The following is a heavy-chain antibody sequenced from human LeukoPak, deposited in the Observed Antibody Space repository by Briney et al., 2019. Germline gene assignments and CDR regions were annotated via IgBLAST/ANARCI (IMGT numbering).Heavy chain of an antibody. CDR3: ARGYIYGYHY. CDR2: IHYDGARS. Sequence: SGGSLRLSCAASGFTFSGYGMHWVRQAPGKGLEWVAFIHYDGARSYYADSVKGRFTISRDNSKSTLFLQMNSLRAEDTAVYYCARGYIYGYHYWGQGTLVTVSS. V-gene: IGHV3-30*02. J-gene: IGHJ4*02. D-gene: IGHD5-18*01. CDR1: GFTFSGYG.